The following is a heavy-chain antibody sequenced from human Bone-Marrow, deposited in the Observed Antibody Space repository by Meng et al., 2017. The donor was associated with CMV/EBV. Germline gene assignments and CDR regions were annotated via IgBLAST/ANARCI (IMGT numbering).Heavy chain of an antibody. J-gene: IGHJ6*02. V-gene: IGHV3-7*01. CDR1: GFTFINYD. CDR3: VPHDCAMDV. CDR2: INGDGSDK. Sequence: LSLTCAASGFTFINYDMNWVRQAPGKGLEWVANINGDGSDKGYVDSVKGRFTISRDNARNSLYMEMNSLRPEDTAVYYCVPHDCAMDVWGQGTTVTVSS.